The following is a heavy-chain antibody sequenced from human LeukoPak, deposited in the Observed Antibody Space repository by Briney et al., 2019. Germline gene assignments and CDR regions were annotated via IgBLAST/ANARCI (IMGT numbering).Heavy chain of an antibody. J-gene: IGHJ5*02. V-gene: IGHV4-59*01. D-gene: IGHD3-10*01. CDR2: IYYSGST. Sequence: PSETLSLTCTVSGGSISSYYWSWIRQPPGKGLEWIGYIYYSGSTKYNPSLKSRVTISVDTSKNQYSLKMSSVTAADTAVYYCARNHGSGRGEWFDPWGQGTLVTVSS. CDR1: GGSISSYY. CDR3: ARNHGSGRGEWFDP.